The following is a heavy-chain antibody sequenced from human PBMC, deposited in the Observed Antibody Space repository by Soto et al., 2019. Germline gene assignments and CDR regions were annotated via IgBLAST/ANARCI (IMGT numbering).Heavy chain of an antibody. V-gene: IGHV6-1*01. D-gene: IGHD6-13*01. CDR3: ARDEGISAAATHYYYYGMAV. CDR2: TYDRSKWYN. J-gene: IGHJ6*02. Sequence: SQTLSLTCAISGDSVSSNSAAWNSIRQSPSRGLAWLGRTYDRSKWYNDYAVSVKSRITITPDTSTNQFAMQLHSVTPEDTSVYYCARDEGISAAATHYYYYGMAVGGQGTTVTVSS. CDR1: GDSVSSNSAA.